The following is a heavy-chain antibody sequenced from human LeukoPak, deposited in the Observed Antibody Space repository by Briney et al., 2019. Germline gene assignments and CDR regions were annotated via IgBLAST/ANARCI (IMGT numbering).Heavy chain of an antibody. J-gene: IGHJ6*03. CDR3: ARVFDTYYMDV. V-gene: IGHV1-2*02. CDR1: GYTFTDYS. CDR2: VNPKSSGT. Sequence: ASVKVSCKASGYTFTDYSLHWVRQAPGQGLEWMGWVNPKSSGTNYAQKFQDRVTMTSDTSISTAYMELMRLRSDDTAVYYCARVFDTYYMDVWGKGTTVTVSS.